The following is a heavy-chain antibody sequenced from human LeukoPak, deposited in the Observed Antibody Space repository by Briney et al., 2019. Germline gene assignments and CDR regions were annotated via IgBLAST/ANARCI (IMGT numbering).Heavy chain of an antibody. Sequence: GRSLRLSCAASGFTFSSYAMHWVRQAPGKGLEWVAVISYDGSNKYYADSVKGRFTISRDNSKNTLYLQMNSLRAEDTAVYYCARAGRVRRYYYYYYMDVWGKGTTVTVSS. D-gene: IGHD3-10*01. J-gene: IGHJ6*03. CDR1: GFTFSSYA. CDR3: ARAGRVRRYYYYYYMDV. CDR2: ISYDGSNK. V-gene: IGHV3-30*04.